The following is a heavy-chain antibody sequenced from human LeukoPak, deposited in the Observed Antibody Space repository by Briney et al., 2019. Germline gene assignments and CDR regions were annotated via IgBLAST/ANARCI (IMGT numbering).Heavy chain of an antibody. CDR3: AGAIAAAGTHFDY. J-gene: IGHJ4*02. D-gene: IGHD6-13*01. V-gene: IGHV3-23*01. CDR2: ISGSGSST. Sequence: GRSLRLSCAASGFTFSSYALSWVRQAPGKGLEWVSAISGSGSSTYYADSVKGRFTISRDNSKNTLYLQMNSLRAEDTAVYYCAGAIAAAGTHFDYWGQGTLVTVSS. CDR1: GFTFSSYA.